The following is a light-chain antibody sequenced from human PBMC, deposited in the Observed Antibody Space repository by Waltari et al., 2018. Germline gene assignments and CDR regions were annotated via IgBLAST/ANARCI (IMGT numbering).Light chain of an antibody. CDR2: NAS. V-gene: IGKV1-39*01. CDR3: QQSYTSPYT. J-gene: IGKJ2*01. Sequence: DILMTQSPSSLSASVGARVTIACRASQSIGTDLNWYQQRPGKAPKLLIFNASSVKSGVPSRSSGGGSGTDFSLTIGSLQPEDFAAYYCQQSYTSPYTFGQGTKVEL. CDR1: QSIGTD.